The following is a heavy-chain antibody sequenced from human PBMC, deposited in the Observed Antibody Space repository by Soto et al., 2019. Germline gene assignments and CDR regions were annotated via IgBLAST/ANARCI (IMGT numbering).Heavy chain of an antibody. J-gene: IGHJ4*02. D-gene: IGHD5-12*01. Sequence: ASVKVSWKASGYTFTSYGINWVRQAPGQGLEWMGWISAYNGNTNYVQKFQGRVTMTTDTSTGTAYMELRSLRSDDTAVYYCARDFVPAYSGYSDYWGQGTLVTVSS. CDR1: GYTFTSYG. CDR3: ARDFVPAYSGYSDY. CDR2: ISAYNGNT. V-gene: IGHV1-18*01.